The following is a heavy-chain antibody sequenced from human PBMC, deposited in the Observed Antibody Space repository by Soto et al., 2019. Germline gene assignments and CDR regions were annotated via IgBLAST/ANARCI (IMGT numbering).Heavy chain of an antibody. CDR2: IIPIFGTT. V-gene: IGHV1-69*13. CDR3: ARVSQTSLDYRYLNDV. J-gene: IGHJ6*02. D-gene: IGHD4-17*01. Sequence: SVKVSCKASGATFSSYNMSWVRQAPGQGLEWMGGIIPIFGTTTYAHKFQGRVTITADESTSTVYMELSSLRGEDTAVYYCARVSQTSLDYRYLNDVRGQRTTV. CDR1: GATFSSYN.